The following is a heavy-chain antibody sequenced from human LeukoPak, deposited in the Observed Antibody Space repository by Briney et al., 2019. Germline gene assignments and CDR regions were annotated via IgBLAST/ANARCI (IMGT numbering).Heavy chain of an antibody. CDR2: INPSGGST. CDR1: GHTFTSYY. CDR3: ARDGHIVLMVYASHFDY. V-gene: IGHV1-46*01. D-gene: IGHD2-8*01. Sequence: ASVKVSCKASGHTFTSYYMHWVRQAPGQGLEWMGIINPSGGSTSYAQKFQGRVTMTRDTSTSTVYMELSSLRSEDTAVYYCARDGHIVLMVYASHFDYWGQGTLVTVSS. J-gene: IGHJ4*02.